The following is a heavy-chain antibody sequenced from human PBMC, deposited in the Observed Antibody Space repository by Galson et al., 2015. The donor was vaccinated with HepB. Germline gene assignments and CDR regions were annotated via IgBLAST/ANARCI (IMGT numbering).Heavy chain of an antibody. J-gene: IGHJ4*02. CDR2: IYYSGST. CDR1: GGSISSCGYY. CDR3: ARGDEVAATRGFGY. V-gene: IGHV4-31*03. Sequence: TLSLTCTVSGGSISSCGYYWSWIRQHPGKGLEWIGYIYYSGSTYYNPSLKSRVTISVDTSKNQFSLKLSSVTAADTAVYYCARGDEVAATRGFGYWGQGTLVTVSS. D-gene: IGHD2-15*01.